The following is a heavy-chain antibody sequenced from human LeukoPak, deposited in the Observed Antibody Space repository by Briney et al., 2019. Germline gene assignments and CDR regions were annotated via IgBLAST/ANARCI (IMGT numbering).Heavy chain of an antibody. J-gene: IGHJ4*02. Sequence: SETLSLTCTVSGGSISSSSYYWGWIRQPPGKGLEWIGSIYYSGSTYYNPSLKSRVTISVDTSKNQFSLELSSVTAADTAVYYCASLRGYSYGFNSIFDYWGQGTLVTVSS. V-gene: IGHV4-39*01. D-gene: IGHD5-18*01. CDR3: ASLRGYSYGFNSIFDY. CDR2: IYYSGST. CDR1: GGSISSSSYY.